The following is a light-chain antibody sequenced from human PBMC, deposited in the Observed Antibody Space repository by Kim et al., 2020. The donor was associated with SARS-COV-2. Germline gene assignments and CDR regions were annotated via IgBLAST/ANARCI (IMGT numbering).Light chain of an antibody. CDR2: AAS. V-gene: IGKV3-20*01. Sequence: PAERATLSFSASQRLTSNNFVCYPHKPGQGPRLLIYAASSSATGVPDSFSGSGSGTDFTLTITRLEPEDFAVYYCQQYGSSPLITFGQGTRLEIK. CDR3: QQYGSSPLIT. CDR1: QRLTSNN. J-gene: IGKJ5*01.